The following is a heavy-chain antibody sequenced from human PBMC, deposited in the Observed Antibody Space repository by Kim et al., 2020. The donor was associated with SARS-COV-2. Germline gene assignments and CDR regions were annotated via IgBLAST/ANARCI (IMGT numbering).Heavy chain of an antibody. CDR1: GFTFSSYS. J-gene: IGHJ6*02. CDR2: ISSSSSYI. D-gene: IGHD1-26*01. Sequence: GGSLRLSCAASGFTFSSYSMNWVRQAPGKGLEWVSSISSSSSYIYYADSVKGRFTISRDNAKNSLYLQMNSLRAEDTAVYYCARDRGLYSGSYHETGGWYYYYGMDVWGQGTTVTVSS. V-gene: IGHV3-21*01. CDR3: ARDRGLYSGSYHETGGWYYYYGMDV.